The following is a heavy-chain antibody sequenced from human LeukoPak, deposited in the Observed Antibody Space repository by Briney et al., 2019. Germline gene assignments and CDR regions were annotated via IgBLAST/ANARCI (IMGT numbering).Heavy chain of an antibody. J-gene: IGHJ4*02. CDR2: ISAYNGNT. CDR3: ARVFRTYYDILTGYPHTFDY. Sequence: ASVKVSCKASGYTFTSYGISWVRQAPGQGLEWMGWISAYNGNTNYAQKLQGRVTMTTDTSTSTAYMELRSLRSDDTAVYYCARVFRTYYDILTGYPHTFDYWGQGTLVTVSS. CDR1: GYTFTSYG. V-gene: IGHV1-18*01. D-gene: IGHD3-9*01.